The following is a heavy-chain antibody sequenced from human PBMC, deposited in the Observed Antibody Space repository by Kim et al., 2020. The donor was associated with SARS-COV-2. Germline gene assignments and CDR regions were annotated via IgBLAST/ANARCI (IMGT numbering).Heavy chain of an antibody. CDR1: GGSFSGYY. CDR3: ARAPPRGYCSSTSCRKSVKYFDY. CDR2: INHSGST. V-gene: IGHV4-34*01. Sequence: SETLSLTCAVYGGSFSGYYWSWIRQPPGKGLEWIGEINHSGSTNYNPSLKSRVTISVDTSKNQFSLKLSSVTAADTAVYYCARAPPRGYCSSTSCRKSVKYFDYWGQEPWSPSPQ. D-gene: IGHD2-2*01. J-gene: IGHJ4*01.